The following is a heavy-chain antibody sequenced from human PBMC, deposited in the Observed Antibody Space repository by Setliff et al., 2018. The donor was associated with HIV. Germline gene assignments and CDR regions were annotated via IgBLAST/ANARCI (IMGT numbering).Heavy chain of an antibody. Sequence: GGSLRLSCAASGFTFNHHWMHWVRQAPGKGLVWVSRINSDGSDTTYADSVKGRFIISRDNAKDTLYLHMHSLRAEDTAIYYCAKAPPTTVVNFFDSWGQGTLVTVSS. CDR3: AKAPPTTVVNFFDS. V-gene: IGHV3-74*01. CDR2: INSDGSDT. CDR1: GFTFNHHW. J-gene: IGHJ4*02. D-gene: IGHD4-17*01.